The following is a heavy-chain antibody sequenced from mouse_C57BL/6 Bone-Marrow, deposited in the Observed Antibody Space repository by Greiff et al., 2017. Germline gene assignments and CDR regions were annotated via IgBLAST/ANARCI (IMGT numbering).Heavy chain of an antibody. V-gene: IGHV6-3*01. CDR1: GFTFSNYW. D-gene: IGHD1-1*01. CDR2: IRLKSDNYAT. J-gene: IGHJ4*01. CDR3: TAYYYGSSLYAMDY. Sequence: EVQLVESGGGLVQPGGSMKLSCVASGFTFSNYWMNWVRQSPEKGLEWVAQIRLKSDNYATHYAESVKGRFTISRDDSKSSVYLQMNNLRAEDTGIYYCTAYYYGSSLYAMDYWGQGTSVTVSS.